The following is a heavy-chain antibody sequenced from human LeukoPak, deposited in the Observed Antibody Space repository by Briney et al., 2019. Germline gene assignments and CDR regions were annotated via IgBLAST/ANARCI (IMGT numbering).Heavy chain of an antibody. CDR3: ARSDFSKTYYMDV. D-gene: IGHD4-11*01. Sequence: SETLSLTCTVSGGSISSYYWGWIRQPPGKGLEWIGSIYYSGSTYYNPSLKSRVTISVDTSKNQVFLKLSSVTAADTAVYYCARSDFSKTYYMDVWGKGTTVTVSS. CDR2: IYYSGST. V-gene: IGHV4-39*07. CDR1: GGSISSYY. J-gene: IGHJ6*03.